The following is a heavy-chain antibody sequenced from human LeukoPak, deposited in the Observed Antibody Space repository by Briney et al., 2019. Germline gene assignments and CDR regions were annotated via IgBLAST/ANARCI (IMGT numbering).Heavy chain of an antibody. D-gene: IGHD3-9*01. CDR3: AKSDILTGYHNPFDY. Sequence: PGGSLRLSCAASGFTFSSYTMNWVRQAPGKGLEWVSSISCGGTYIYYADSVKGRFTISRDNSKNTLYLQMNSLRAEDTAVYYCAKSDILTGYHNPFDYWGQGTLVTVSS. CDR1: GFTFSSYT. V-gene: IGHV3-21*01. CDR2: ISCGGTYI. J-gene: IGHJ4*02.